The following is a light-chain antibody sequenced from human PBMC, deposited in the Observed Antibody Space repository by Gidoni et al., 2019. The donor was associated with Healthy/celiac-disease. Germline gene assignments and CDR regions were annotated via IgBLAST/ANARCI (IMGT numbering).Light chain of an antibody. CDR1: QSLLHSNGYNY. V-gene: IGKV2-28*01. Sequence: SISCRSSQSLLHSNGYNYLDWYLQKPEQSPQLLIYLGSNRASGVPDRFSGSGSGTDFTLKISRVEAEDVGVYYCMQALQTPLTFXGXTKVEIK. J-gene: IGKJ4*01. CDR2: LGS. CDR3: MQALQTPLT.